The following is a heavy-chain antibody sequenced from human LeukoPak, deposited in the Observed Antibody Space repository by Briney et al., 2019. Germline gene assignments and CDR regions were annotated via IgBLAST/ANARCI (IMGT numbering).Heavy chain of an antibody. V-gene: IGHV3-30*02. J-gene: IGHJ6*03. D-gene: IGHD3-9*01. CDR2: IRYDGSNK. CDR3: AKDGTNYDILTGYYTYHYYYYMDV. Sequence: GGSLRLSCAASGFTFSSYGMHWVGQAPGKGLEGVAFIRYDGSNKYYADSVKGRFTISRDNSKKTLYLQMNSLRAEYTAVYYCAKDGTNYDILTGYYTYHYYYYMDVWGKGTTVTISS. CDR1: GFTFSSYG.